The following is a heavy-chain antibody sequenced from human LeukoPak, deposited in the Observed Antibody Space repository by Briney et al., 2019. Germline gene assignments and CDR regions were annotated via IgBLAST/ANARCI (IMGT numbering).Heavy chain of an antibody. D-gene: IGHD3-22*01. J-gene: IGHJ4*02. CDR2: INHSGST. CDR3: ARVNYYDSSGYYYLYFDY. V-gene: IGHV4-34*01. CDR1: GGSFSGYY. Sequence: SETLSLTCAVYGGSFSGYYWSWIRQPPGKGLEWIGEINHSGSTNYNPSLKSRVTISVDTSKNQFSLKLSSVTAADTAVYYCARVNYYDSSGYYYLYFDYWGQGTLVTISS.